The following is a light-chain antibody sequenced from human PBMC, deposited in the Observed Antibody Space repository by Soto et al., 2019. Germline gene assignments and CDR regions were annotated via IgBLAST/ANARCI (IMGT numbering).Light chain of an antibody. J-gene: IGKJ5*01. V-gene: IGKV3-15*01. Sequence: EMVMTQSSATLSVSPGERGTLYCRASQSVNINLAWYQQKPGQAPRLLIFGASSRANGIPARFSGSGSGTDFTLTISSLEPEDFAVYYCQQYNNWPTTFGQGTRLEIK. CDR1: QSVNIN. CDR2: GAS. CDR3: QQYNNWPTT.